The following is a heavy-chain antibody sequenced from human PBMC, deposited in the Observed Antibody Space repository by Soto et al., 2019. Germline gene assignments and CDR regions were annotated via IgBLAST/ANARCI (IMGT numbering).Heavy chain of an antibody. CDR1: GGTFSSYA. V-gene: IGHV1-69*01. CDR2: IIPISGTA. Sequence: QVQLVQSGAEVKKPGSSVKVSCKASGGTFSSYAISWVLQAPGQGLEWMGGIIPISGTANYAQKFQGRVTITADESTSTAYMERSSLRSEDTAVYYWARSQGSSTSFEIYYSYYYGMDVWGQGPTVTGSS. J-gene: IGHJ6*02. D-gene: IGHD2-2*01. CDR3: ARSQGSSTSFEIYYSYYYGMDV.